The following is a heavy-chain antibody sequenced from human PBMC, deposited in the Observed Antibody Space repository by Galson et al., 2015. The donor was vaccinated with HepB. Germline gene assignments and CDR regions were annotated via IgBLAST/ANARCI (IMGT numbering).Heavy chain of an antibody. CDR1: GDSVSSNSAA. V-gene: IGHV6-1*01. CDR2: IYYRSQWYY. D-gene: IGHD2-8*02. CDR3: ARDSGTADAFDI. Sequence: CAISGDSVSSNSAAWNWIRLSPSRGLEWLGRIYYRSQWYYDYAVSVKRRIIINPDTSKNQFSLQLNSVTPEDTAVYYCARDSGTADAFDIWGQGTMVAVSS. J-gene: IGHJ3*02.